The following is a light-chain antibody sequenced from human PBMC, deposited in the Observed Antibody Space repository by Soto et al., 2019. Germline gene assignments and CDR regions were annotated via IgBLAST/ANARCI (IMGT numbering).Light chain of an antibody. CDR2: AAS. CDR3: QQLHDYPIT. CDR1: QGIDSS. J-gene: IGKJ5*01. V-gene: IGKV1-9*01. Sequence: ILLTQSPSSLSASVGDRVTITCRASQGIDSSFAWYQQKPGKAPKLLIYAASSLQSGFPSRLSGSGSWTDFTLTISSLKPEDFATYYCQQLHDYPITFGQGTRLEI.